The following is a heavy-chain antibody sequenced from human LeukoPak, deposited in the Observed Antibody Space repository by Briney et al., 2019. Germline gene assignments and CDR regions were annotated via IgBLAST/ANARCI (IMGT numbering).Heavy chain of an antibody. J-gene: IGHJ4*02. V-gene: IGHV3-30*02. Sequence: GGSLRLSCAASGFAFSSYGMHWVRQAPGKGLEWVAFIRYDGSNKYYADSVKGRFTISRDNSKNTLYLQMNSLRAEDTAVYYCAKEHSSGWSSFGSKGFDYWGQGPWSPSPQ. D-gene: IGHD6-19*01. CDR2: IRYDGSNK. CDR1: GFAFSSYG. CDR3: AKEHSSGWSSFGSKGFDY.